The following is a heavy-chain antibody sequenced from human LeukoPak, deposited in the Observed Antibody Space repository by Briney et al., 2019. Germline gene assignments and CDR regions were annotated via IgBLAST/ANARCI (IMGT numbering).Heavy chain of an antibody. Sequence: GGSLRLSCAASRFSFSSYSMNWVRQAPGKGLEWVSAISGSGGSTYYADSVKGRFTISRDNSKNTLYLQMNSLRAEDTAVYYCAKDRSSGWSFSFDYWGQGTLVTVSS. CDR3: AKDRSSGWSFSFDY. CDR2: ISGSGGST. D-gene: IGHD6-19*01. V-gene: IGHV3-23*01. J-gene: IGHJ4*02. CDR1: RFSFSSYS.